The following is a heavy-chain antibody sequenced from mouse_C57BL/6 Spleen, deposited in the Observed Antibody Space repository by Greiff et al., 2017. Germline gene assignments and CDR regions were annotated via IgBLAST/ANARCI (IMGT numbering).Heavy chain of an antibody. Sequence: VQLQESGPGLVQPSQSLSITCTVSGFSLTSYGVHWVRQSPGKGLEWLGVIWSGGSTDYNAAFISRLSISKDNSKSQVFFKMNSLQADDTAIYYCARLYYDYDGGGWGQGTSVTVSS. V-gene: IGHV2-2*01. J-gene: IGHJ4*01. CDR2: IWSGGST. CDR3: ARLYYDYDGGG. D-gene: IGHD2-4*01. CDR1: GFSLTSYG.